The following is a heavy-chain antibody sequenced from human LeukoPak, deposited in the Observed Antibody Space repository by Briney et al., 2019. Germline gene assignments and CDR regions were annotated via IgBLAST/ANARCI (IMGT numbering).Heavy chain of an antibody. Sequence: GESLKISCKGSGYSFISYWIGWVRQLPGKGLEGMGIIYPGDSDTRYSPSFQGQVTISADKSISTAYLQWSSLKASDTAMYYCARPRIAAAGNVYYMDVWGKGTTVTVSS. D-gene: IGHD6-13*01. CDR3: ARPRIAAAGNVYYMDV. J-gene: IGHJ6*03. CDR2: IYPGDSDT. CDR1: GYSFISYW. V-gene: IGHV5-51*01.